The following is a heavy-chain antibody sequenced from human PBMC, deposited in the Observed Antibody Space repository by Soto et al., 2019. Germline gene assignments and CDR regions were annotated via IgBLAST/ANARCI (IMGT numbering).Heavy chain of an antibody. CDR2: IFSDNER. CDR3: ARMNVDSYQFYYAMDV. V-gene: IGHV2-26*01. D-gene: IGHD4-17*01. Sequence: QVTLKESGPALVKPTETLTLTCTVSGFSLTTGKMGVSWIRQPPGKALEWLAHIFSDNERSYSTSLQGRLTISKDTSVSQVVLSMTNVDPVDTATYYWARMNVDSYQFYYAMDVWGQGTTVTVSS. CDR1: GFSLTTGKMG. J-gene: IGHJ6*02.